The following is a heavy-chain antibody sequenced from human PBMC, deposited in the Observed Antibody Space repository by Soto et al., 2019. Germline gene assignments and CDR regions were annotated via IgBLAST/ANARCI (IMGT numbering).Heavy chain of an antibody. J-gene: IGHJ4*02. D-gene: IGHD2-21*01. V-gene: IGHV2-5*02. CDR2: IYWDDDK. CDR3: AHLVGAGLTYYFDY. CDR1: GFSLSTSAVG. Sequence: QITLKESGPTLVKPTQTLTLTCTFSGFSLSTSAVGVGWIRQPPGKAVEGLAFIYWDDDKRYSPSLKSGLTITKDTTKNQVVQARTNMDPLDTATYYCAHLVGAGLTYYFDYWGQGTLVTVSS.